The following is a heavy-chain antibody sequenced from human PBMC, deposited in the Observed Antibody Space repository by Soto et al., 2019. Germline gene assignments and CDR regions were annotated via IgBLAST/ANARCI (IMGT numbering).Heavy chain of an antibody. CDR3: ARASRYYXXXXMY. CDR2: VSAYNGNT. D-gene: IGHD3-10*01. J-gene: IGHJ4*02. V-gene: IGHV1-18*01. CDR1: GYTFSNDA. Sequence: QVQLVQSGAEVKKPGASVKVSCKASGYTFSNDAITWVRQAPGQGLEWMGWVSAYNGNTNYAQKFKGRVTMTTDTSTSTAYMEIRSLRYDDTAVYFCARASRYYXXXXMYWGQXTLVTVSS.